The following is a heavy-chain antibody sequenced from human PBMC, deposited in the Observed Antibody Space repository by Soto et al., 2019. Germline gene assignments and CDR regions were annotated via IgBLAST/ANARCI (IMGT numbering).Heavy chain of an antibody. V-gene: IGHV3-30-3*01. CDR1: GFTFSSYA. CDR2: ISYDGSNK. Sequence: PGGSLRLSCAASGFTFSSYAMHWVRQAPGKGLEWAAVISYDGSNKYYADSVKGRFTISRDNSKNTLYLQMNSLRAEDTAVYYCARDVRVLVPAAIRYYFDYWGQGTLVTVSS. J-gene: IGHJ4*02. CDR3: ARDVRVLVPAAIRYYFDY. D-gene: IGHD2-2*01.